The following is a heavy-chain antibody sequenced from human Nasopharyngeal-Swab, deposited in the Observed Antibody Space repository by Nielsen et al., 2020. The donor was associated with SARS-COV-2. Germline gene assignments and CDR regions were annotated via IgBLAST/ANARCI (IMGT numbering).Heavy chain of an antibody. Sequence: VREAPGKGLEWVGRIKSKTDGGTTDYAAPVKGRFTISRDDSKNTLYLQMNSLKTEDTAVYYCTTATAAAGTYYYDSSGYYYFDYWGQGTLVTVSP. J-gene: IGHJ4*02. V-gene: IGHV3-15*07. CDR2: IKSKTDGGTT. CDR3: TTATAAAGTYYYDSSGYYYFDY. D-gene: IGHD3-22*01.